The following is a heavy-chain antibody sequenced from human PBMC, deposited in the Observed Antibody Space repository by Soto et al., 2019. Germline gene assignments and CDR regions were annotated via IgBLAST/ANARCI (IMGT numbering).Heavy chain of an antibody. Sequence: GSLRLSCAASGFTVSSNYMSWVRQAPGKGLEWVSVIYSGGSTYYADSVKGRFTISRDNSKNTLYLQMNSLRAEDTAVYYCARDRDPHNYYGSGSYDYWGQGTLVTVSS. D-gene: IGHD3-10*01. V-gene: IGHV3-66*01. J-gene: IGHJ4*02. CDR1: GFTVSSNY. CDR3: ARDRDPHNYYGSGSYDY. CDR2: IYSGGST.